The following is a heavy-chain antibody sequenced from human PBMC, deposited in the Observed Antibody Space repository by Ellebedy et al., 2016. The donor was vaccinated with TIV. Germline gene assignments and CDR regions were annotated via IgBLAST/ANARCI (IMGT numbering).Heavy chain of an antibody. V-gene: IGHV1-8*01. CDR3: TRGGPKGEDN. J-gene: IGHJ4*02. CDR2: MNPKSGYT. CDR1: GYTFTNFD. Sequence: AASVKVSCKASGYTFTNFDINWVRQASGQGLEWLGWMNPKSGYTDYSQKFQGRVTMTTNPPMTTAYMDLTDRTSEDTAVYYWTRGGPKGEDNWGQGTKVIVSS.